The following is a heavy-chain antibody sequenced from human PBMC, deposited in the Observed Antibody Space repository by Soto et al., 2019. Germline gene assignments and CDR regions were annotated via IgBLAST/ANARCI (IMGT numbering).Heavy chain of an antibody. CDR1: GYTFTSYG. CDR2: ISAYNGNT. J-gene: IGHJ4*02. Sequence: ASVKVSCKASGYTFTSYGISWVRQAPGQGLEWMGWISAYNGNTNYAQKLQGRVTMTTDTSTSTAYMELRSLRSDDTAVYYCARVSPRFLEWLPNSAFDYWGQGTLVTVSS. D-gene: IGHD3-3*01. V-gene: IGHV1-18*04. CDR3: ARVSPRFLEWLPNSAFDY.